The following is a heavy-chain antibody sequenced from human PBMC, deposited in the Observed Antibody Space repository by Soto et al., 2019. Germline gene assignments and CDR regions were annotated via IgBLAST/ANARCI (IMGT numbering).Heavy chain of an antibody. Sequence: QMQLVESGGGVVEPGRSLRLSCAASGFTFRDFGMHWVRQAPGKGLEWVAVIWLDGINTYYAESVKGRFIISSVNSRNTLYLQMSSLRAEDTALYFCAKNHTYPDFSGHYCGDGGFDSWGQGTLVTVSS. CDR3: AKNHTYPDFSGHYCGDGGFDS. V-gene: IGHV3-33*06. J-gene: IGHJ4*02. CDR2: IWLDGINT. D-gene: IGHD3-22*01. CDR1: GFTFRDFG.